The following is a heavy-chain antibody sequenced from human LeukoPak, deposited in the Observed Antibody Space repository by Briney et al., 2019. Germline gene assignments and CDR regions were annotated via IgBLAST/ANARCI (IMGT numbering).Heavy chain of an antibody. V-gene: IGHV3-23*01. CDR2: ISGSGGST. CDR3: AKVPPNYDSSGFFTY. CDR1: GFTFSSYP. Sequence: GGSLSLSCAPSGFTFSSYPMSWFRKPPGKGLDWFSPISGSGGSTYYADSVKGRFTISRDNSKNTLCLQMNSLRAEDTAVYYCAKVPPNYDSSGFFTYWGQGTLVTVSS. J-gene: IGHJ4*02. D-gene: IGHD3-22*01.